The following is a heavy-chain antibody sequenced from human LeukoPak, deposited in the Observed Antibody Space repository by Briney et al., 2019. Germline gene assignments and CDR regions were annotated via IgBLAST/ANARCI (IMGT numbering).Heavy chain of an antibody. D-gene: IGHD2-15*01. J-gene: IGHJ3*02. CDR3: ATGVVVVQGDAFDI. Sequence: VSVKVSCKTSGYTFTGYYMHWVRQAPGQGLEWMGWINPNSGDTNYAQNFQGWVTMTRDTSTSTAYMELSRLRSDDTAVYYCATGVVVVQGDAFDIWGQGTMVTVSS. V-gene: IGHV1-2*04. CDR2: INPNSGDT. CDR1: GYTFTGYY.